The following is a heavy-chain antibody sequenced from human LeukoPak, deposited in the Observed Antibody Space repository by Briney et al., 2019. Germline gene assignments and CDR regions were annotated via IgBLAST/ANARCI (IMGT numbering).Heavy chain of an antibody. CDR2: ISYDGSNK. CDR3: ARGEEWESRAFDI. CDR1: GFTFSSYA. Sequence: GGSLRLSCAASGFTFSSYAMHWVRQAPGKGLEWVAVISYDGSNKYYADSVKGRFTISRDNSKNTLYLQMNSLRAEDTAVYYCARGEEWESRAFDIWGQGTMVTVFS. J-gene: IGHJ3*02. V-gene: IGHV3-30-3*01. D-gene: IGHD1-26*01.